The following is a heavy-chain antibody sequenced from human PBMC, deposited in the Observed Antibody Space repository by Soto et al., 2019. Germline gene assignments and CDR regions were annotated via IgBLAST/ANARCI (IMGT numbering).Heavy chain of an antibody. CDR1: GFTFSSYA. J-gene: IGHJ3*02. CDR3: ARSSDDRSDKGAFDI. D-gene: IGHD3-22*01. Sequence: GGSLSLSCAASGFTFSSYAMSWVRQAPGKGLEWVSAISGRGGSTYYADSVKGRFTISRDNSKNTLYLQMNSLRAEDTAVYYCARSSDDRSDKGAFDIWGQGTMVTV. CDR2: ISGRGGST. V-gene: IGHV3-23*01.